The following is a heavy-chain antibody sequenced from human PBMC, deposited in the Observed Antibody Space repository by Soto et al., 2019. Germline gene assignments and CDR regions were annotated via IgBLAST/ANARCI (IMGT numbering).Heavy chain of an antibody. CDR3: ARGESRRLQLWFVCDY. D-gene: IGHD5-18*01. CDR1: GFTVSSNY. J-gene: IGHJ4*02. Sequence: EVQLVESGGGLIQPGGSLRLSFADSGFTVSSNYMSWVRQATGKGLEVVSVIYSGGSTYYADSVMDRFTISRDNYNNTLYLQLNGLRADDTAMYYGARGESRRLQLWFVCDYWAQVTLVTVS. V-gene: IGHV3-53*01. CDR2: IYSGGST.